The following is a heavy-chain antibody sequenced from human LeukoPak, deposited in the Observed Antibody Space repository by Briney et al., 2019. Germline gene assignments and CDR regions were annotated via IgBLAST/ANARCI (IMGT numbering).Heavy chain of an antibody. J-gene: IGHJ4*02. CDR2: IVYSGST. V-gene: IGHV4-34*12. CDR3: ARMSPRLRRLTVTTSKGFDY. Sequence: PSETLSLTCAVFGGSFDGYYWTWIRQSPEKGLEWIGEIVYSGSTNYNPSLKSRVIISADTSKVQFFLTLSSVTAADTAVYYCARMSPRLRRLTVTTSKGFDYWGQGTLVTVSS. CDR1: GGSFDGYY. D-gene: IGHD4-17*01.